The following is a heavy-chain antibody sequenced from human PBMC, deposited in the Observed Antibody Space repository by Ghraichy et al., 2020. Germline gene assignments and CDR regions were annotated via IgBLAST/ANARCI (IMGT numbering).Heavy chain of an antibody. D-gene: IGHD2-8*01. V-gene: IGHV3-23*01. J-gene: IGHJ6*02. CDR3: AKDRSYSYCTNGVCYPLSSYYYGMDV. Sequence: GGSLRLSCAASGFTFSSYAMSWVRQAPGKGLEWVSAISGSGGSTYYADSVKGRFTISRDNSKNTLYLQMNSLRAEDTAVYYCAKDRSYSYCTNGVCYPLSSYYYGMDVWGQGTTVTVSS. CDR2: ISGSGGST. CDR1: GFTFSSYA.